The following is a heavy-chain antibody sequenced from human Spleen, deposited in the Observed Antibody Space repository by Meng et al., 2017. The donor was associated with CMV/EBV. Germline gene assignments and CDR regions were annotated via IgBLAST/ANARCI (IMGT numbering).Heavy chain of an antibody. CDR2: IRSKANSYAT. D-gene: IGHD1-26*01. Sequence: GSLRLSCAASGFTFSGSAMHWVRQASGKGLEWVGRIRSKANSYATAYAASVKGRFTISRDDSKNTAYLQMNSLKTEDTAVYYCNSTKWERFDYWGQGTLVTVSS. J-gene: IGHJ4*02. CDR3: NSTKWERFDY. V-gene: IGHV3-73*01. CDR1: GFTFSGSA.